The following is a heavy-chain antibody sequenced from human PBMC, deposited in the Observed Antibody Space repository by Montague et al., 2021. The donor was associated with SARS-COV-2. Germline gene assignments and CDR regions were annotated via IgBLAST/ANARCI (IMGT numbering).Heavy chain of an antibody. CDR3: SRTSGWYGYWYFDLWGRGTTSVATSKHLSPRLRSVVAAAAAAVFYGARTSGWYGYRSFDF. Sequence: SETLSLTCTVSGGSISSYYWSWIRQPPGKGLEWIGYIYYSGSTNYNPSLKSRVTISVDTSKNQFSLKLSSVTAADTAVSYCSRTSGWYGYWYFDLWGRGTTSVATSKHLSPRLRSVVAAAAAAVFYGARTSGWYGYRSFDFWGRGTLVTVSS. V-gene: IGHV4-59*01. J-gene: IGHJ2*01. CDR2: IYYSGST. CDR1: GGSISSYY. D-gene: IGHD6-19*01.